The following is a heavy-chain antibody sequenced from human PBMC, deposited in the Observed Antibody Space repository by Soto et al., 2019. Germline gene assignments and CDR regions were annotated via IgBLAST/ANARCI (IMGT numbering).Heavy chain of an antibody. CDR2: MNPNSGNT. CDR1: GYTFTSYD. D-gene: IGHD4-17*01. Sequence: QVQLVQSGAEVKKPGASVKVSCKASGYTFTSYDINWVRQATGQGLEWMGWMNPNSGNTGYAQKFQCRVTMTRNTSISTAYMELSSLRSEDTAVYYCARVIRRLRWEVYYFDYWGQGTLVTVSS. CDR3: ARVIRRLRWEVYYFDY. J-gene: IGHJ4*02. V-gene: IGHV1-8*01.